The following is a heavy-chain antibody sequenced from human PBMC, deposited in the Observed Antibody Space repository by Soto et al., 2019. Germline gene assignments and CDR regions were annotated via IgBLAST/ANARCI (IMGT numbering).Heavy chain of an antibody. Sequence: KTSETLSLTCAVYGGSFSGYYWSWIRQPPGKGLEWIGEINHSGSTNYNPSLKSRVTISVDTSKNQFSLKLSSVTAADTAVYYCVGFWSGYYTRTPLSVPGGIYYYGMDVWGQGTTVTVSS. CDR2: INHSGST. V-gene: IGHV4-34*01. J-gene: IGHJ6*02. CDR3: VGFWSGYYTRTPLSVPGGIYYYGMDV. D-gene: IGHD3-3*01. CDR1: GGSFSGYY.